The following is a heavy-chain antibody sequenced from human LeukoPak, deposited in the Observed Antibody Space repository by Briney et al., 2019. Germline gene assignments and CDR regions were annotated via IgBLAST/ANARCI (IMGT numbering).Heavy chain of an antibody. D-gene: IGHD3-10*01. V-gene: IGHV4-59*01. J-gene: IGHJ4*02. CDR2: IYYSGST. CDR1: GGSISSYY. CDR3: ARGRYYYGSGSYYNPHYFDY. Sequence: SETLSLTCTVSGGSISSYYWSWIRQPPGKGLEWIGYIYYSGSTNYNPSLKSRVTISVDTSKNQFSPKLSSVTAADTAVYYCARGRYYYGSGSYYNPHYFDYWGQGTLVTVSS.